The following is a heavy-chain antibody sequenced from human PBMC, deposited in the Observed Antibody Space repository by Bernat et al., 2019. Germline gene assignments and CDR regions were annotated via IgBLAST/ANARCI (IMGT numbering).Heavy chain of an antibody. CDR1: GFTFSSYG. CDR2: ISSSGDSA. CDR3: ARVLYYYDSSGYQPYYGMDV. Sequence: EVQLLESGGGLVQPGGSLRLSCAASGFTFSSYGMSWVRQVPGKGLEWVSGISSSGDSAYYADSVKGRFTISRDNSKNTLYLQMNSLRAEDTAVYYCARVLYYYDSSGYQPYYGMDVWGQGTTVTVSS. V-gene: IGHV3-23*01. D-gene: IGHD3-22*01. J-gene: IGHJ6*02.